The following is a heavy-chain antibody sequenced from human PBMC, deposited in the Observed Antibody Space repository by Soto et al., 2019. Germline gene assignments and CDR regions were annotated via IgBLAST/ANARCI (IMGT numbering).Heavy chain of an antibody. CDR2: VTPYKADT. D-gene: IGHD5-12*01. Sequence: ASMKVSWKASGYTLTNYGVTWVRQAPGQGLEWLGRVTPYKADTNSAQNLQGRVTMATATSTNTAYLELRSPRSDDTAVYFCATDGPSNSGNLYAFDIWGQGTMVTVSS. CDR1: GYTLTNYG. CDR3: ATDGPSNSGNLYAFDI. V-gene: IGHV1-18*04. J-gene: IGHJ3*02.